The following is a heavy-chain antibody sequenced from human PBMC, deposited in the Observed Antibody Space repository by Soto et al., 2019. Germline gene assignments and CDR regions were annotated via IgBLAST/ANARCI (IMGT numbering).Heavy chain of an antibody. J-gene: IGHJ4*02. CDR3: ARGAYSSGWPEYFDY. Sequence: QVQLVESGGGVVQPGRSLRLSCAASGFTFSSYGMHWVRQVPGEGLEWVAVIWYDGSNKYYADSVRGRFTISRDNSKNTLYLQMNSLRADDTAVYYCARGAYSSGWPEYFDYWGQGTLVTVSS. V-gene: IGHV3-33*01. D-gene: IGHD6-19*01. CDR1: GFTFSSYG. CDR2: IWYDGSNK.